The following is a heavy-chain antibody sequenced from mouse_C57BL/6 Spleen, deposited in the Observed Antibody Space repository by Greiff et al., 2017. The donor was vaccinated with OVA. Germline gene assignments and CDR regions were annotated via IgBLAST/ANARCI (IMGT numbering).Heavy chain of an antibody. D-gene: IGHD2-3*01. Sequence: VQLQQSGAELVRPGASVKLSCKASGYTFTGYYINWVKQRPGQGLEWIGRIYPGSGNTYYNEKFKGKATLTAEKSSSTAYMQLSSLTSEDSAVYFCASSAYDGYYSFAYWGQGTLVTVSA. CDR1: GYTFTGYY. J-gene: IGHJ3*01. CDR3: ASSAYDGYYSFAY. CDR2: IYPGSGNT. V-gene: IGHV1-76*01.